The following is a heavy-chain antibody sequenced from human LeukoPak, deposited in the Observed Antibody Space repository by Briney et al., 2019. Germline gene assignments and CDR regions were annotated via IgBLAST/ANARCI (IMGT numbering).Heavy chain of an antibody. Sequence: PGGSLRLSCAASGFTFSSYWMHWVRQPPGKGLVWVSHIDSDGSTTRYADSVKGRFTISRDNAKNTLYLQMNSLRAEDTAVYYCATSRSFDYWGQGILVTVSS. CDR1: GFTFSSYW. V-gene: IGHV3-74*01. CDR3: ATSRSFDY. CDR2: IDSDGSTT. J-gene: IGHJ4*02.